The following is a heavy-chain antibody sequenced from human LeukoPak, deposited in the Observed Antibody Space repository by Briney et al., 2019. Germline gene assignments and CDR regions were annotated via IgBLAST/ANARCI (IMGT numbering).Heavy chain of an antibody. CDR2: FNSSGGST. J-gene: IGHJ4*02. D-gene: IGHD3-22*01. CDR3: ARDHDSSGYYRD. Sequence: ASVKVSCKASGYTFTSYYMHWVRQAPGQGLEWMGIFNSSGGSTSYAQKFQGRVTMTRDTSTSTVYVELSSLRSEDTAVYYCARDHDSSGYYRDWGQGTLVTVSS. CDR1: GYTFTSYY. V-gene: IGHV1-46*01.